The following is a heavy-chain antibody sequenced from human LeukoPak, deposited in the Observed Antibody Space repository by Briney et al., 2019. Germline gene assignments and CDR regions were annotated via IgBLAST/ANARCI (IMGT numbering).Heavy chain of an antibody. Sequence: SETLSLTCAVYGGSSSGYYWSWIRQPPGKGLEWIGEINHSGSTNYNPSLKSRVTISVDTSKNQFSLKLSSVTAADTAVYYCARRDSYGYNWFDPWGQGTLVTVSS. CDR1: GGSSSGYY. CDR3: ARRDSYGYNWFDP. J-gene: IGHJ5*02. CDR2: INHSGST. D-gene: IGHD5-18*01. V-gene: IGHV4-34*01.